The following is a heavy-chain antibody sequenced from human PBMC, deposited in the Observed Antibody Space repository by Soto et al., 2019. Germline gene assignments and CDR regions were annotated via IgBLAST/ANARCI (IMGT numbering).Heavy chain of an antibody. V-gene: IGHV3-9*01. CDR3: AKDSYNDFWSGHFDY. CDR2: INWNSGSI. J-gene: IGHJ4*02. Sequence: SLRLSCAASGFTFNDYAMHWVRQTPGKGLEWVSGINWNSGSIAYADSVKGRFTISRDNAKNSLYLQMNSLRVEDTALYFCAKDSYNDFWSGHFDYWGQGALVTVSS. CDR1: GFTFNDYA. D-gene: IGHD3-3*01.